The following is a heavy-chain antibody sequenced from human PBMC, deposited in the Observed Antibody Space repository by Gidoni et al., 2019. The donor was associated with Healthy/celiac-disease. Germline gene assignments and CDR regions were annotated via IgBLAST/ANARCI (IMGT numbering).Heavy chain of an antibody. Sequence: QVQLVQAGAEVKKPGAAGKVSCKADGGTFSSDAISWVRQAPGQGLEWMGGIIPIFGPANYAQKFQGRVTITADESTSPAYLELSSLRSEATAVYYCARDNYYDSSGWKAAFDIWGQGTMVTVSS. CDR2: IIPIFGPA. CDR1: GGTFSSDA. V-gene: IGHV1-69*01. CDR3: ARDNYYDSSGWKAAFDI. D-gene: IGHD3-22*01. J-gene: IGHJ3*02.